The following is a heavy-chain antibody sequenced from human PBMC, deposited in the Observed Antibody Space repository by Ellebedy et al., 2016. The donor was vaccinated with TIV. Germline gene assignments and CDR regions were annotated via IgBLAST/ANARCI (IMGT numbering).Heavy chain of an antibody. CDR1: GGSISSSSYY. J-gene: IGHJ3*02. V-gene: IGHV4-39*01. CDR2: IYYSGST. D-gene: IGHD3-16*01. CDR3: ARRGTRANHDAFDI. Sequence: SETLSLTCTVSGGSISSSSYYWGWIRQPPGKGLEWIGSIYYSGSTYYNPSLKSRVTISVDTSKNQFSLKLSSVTAADTAVYYCARRGTRANHDAFDIWGQGTMVTVSS.